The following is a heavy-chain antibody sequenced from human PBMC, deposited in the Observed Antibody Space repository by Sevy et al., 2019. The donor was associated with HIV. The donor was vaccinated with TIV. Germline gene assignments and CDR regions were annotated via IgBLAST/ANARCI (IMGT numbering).Heavy chain of an antibody. V-gene: IGHV1-69*13. CDR1: GYTFTDYF. Sequence: ASVKVSCKASGYTFTDYFMHWVRQAPGQGLEWMGWINPIFGTANYAQKFQGRVTITADESTSTAYMELSSLRSEDTAVYYCARGYDSSGYYFPHDAFDIWGQGTMVTVSS. J-gene: IGHJ3*02. CDR3: ARGYDSSGYYFPHDAFDI. D-gene: IGHD3-22*01. CDR2: INPIFGTA.